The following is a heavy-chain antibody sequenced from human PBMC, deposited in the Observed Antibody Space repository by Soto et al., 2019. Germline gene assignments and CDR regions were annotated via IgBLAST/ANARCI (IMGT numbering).Heavy chain of an antibody. CDR3: AKGGGGSGSRTTRIDV. D-gene: IGHD3-10*01. CDR1: GFTFNSYA. J-gene: IGHJ4*02. CDR2: ISGGGDTT. Sequence: EVQLLESGGGLVQPGGSLRLSCAASGFTFNSYAMSWVRQAPGKGLEWVSAISGGGDTTSYADSVKGRFTISRDGSKNTLYVPLNSLRAEDTALYYGAKGGGGSGSRTTRIDVWGQGTLVTVSS. V-gene: IGHV3-23*01.